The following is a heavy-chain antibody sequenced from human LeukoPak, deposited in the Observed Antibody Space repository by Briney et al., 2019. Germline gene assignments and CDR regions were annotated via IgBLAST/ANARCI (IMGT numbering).Heavy chain of an antibody. CDR3: ARSRVGDYQLNWFDP. Sequence: GASVKVSCKASGYTFTSYDISWVRQAPGQGLEWMGGIIPIFGTANYAQKFQGRVTITTDESTSTAYMELSSLRSEDTAVYYCARSRVGDYQLNWFDPWGQGTLVTVSS. D-gene: IGHD4-17*01. CDR1: GYTFTSYD. V-gene: IGHV1-69*05. J-gene: IGHJ5*02. CDR2: IIPIFGTA.